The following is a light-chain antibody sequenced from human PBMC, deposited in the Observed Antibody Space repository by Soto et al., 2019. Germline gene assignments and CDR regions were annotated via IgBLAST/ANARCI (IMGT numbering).Light chain of an antibody. CDR2: KES. J-gene: IGKJ2*01. CDR1: QSISGW. V-gene: IGKV1-5*03. CDR3: QQYKSYLYT. Sequence: DIQMTQSPSTLSASVGDRVTITCRASQSISGWLAWYQKKPGKAPKLLIYKESTLERGVPSRFSGSGSGTEFTLTVSSLQPDDFATYYDQQYKSYLYTFGQGTKLEIK.